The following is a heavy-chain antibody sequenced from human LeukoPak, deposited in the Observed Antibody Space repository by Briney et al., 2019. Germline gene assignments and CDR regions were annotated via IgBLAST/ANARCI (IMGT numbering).Heavy chain of an antibody. CDR2: IWYDGSNK. CDR1: GFTFSSYG. J-gene: IGHJ6*02. CDR3: ARGTYSGYDYYYGMDV. Sequence: GRSLRLSCAASGFTFSSYGMHWVRQAPGKGLQWVAVIWYDGSNKYYADSVKGRFTISRDNSKNTLYLQMNSMRAEDTAVYYCARGTYSGYDYYYGMDVWGQGTTVTVSS. V-gene: IGHV3-33*01. D-gene: IGHD5-12*01.